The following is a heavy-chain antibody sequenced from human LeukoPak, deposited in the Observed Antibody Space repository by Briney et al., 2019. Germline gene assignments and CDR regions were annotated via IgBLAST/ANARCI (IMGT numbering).Heavy chain of an antibody. V-gene: IGHV3-23*01. CDR1: GFTFGSYG. CDR2: ITPNADRT. CDR3: AIMHGYYDGSGYWVQ. Sequence: QTGGPLRLSCAASGFTFGSYGMSWVRQAPGKGLEWVSFITPNADRTSYADSVEGRFTISRDNPRNTLYMQMNSLRDEDTAIYYCAIMHGYYDGSGYWVQWGQGTLVTVSS. D-gene: IGHD3-22*01. J-gene: IGHJ1*01.